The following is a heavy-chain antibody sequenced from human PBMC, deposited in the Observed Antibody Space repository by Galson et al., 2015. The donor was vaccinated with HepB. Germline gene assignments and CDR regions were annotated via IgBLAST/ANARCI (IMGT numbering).Heavy chain of an antibody. CDR3: ARGLEAPLYYYYYMDV. D-gene: IGHD3-3*01. J-gene: IGHJ6*03. V-gene: IGHV1-2*06. CDR2: INPNSGGT. Sequence: SVKVSCKASGYTFTGYYMHWVRQAPGQGLEWMGRINPNSGGTNYAQKFQGRVTMTRGTSISTAYMELSRLRSDDTAVYYCARGLEAPLYYYYYMDVWGKGTTVTVSS. CDR1: GYTFTGYY.